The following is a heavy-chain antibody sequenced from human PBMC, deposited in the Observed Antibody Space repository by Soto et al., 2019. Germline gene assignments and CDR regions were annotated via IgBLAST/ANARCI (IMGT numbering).Heavy chain of an antibody. Sequence: QVQLVQSGAEVEKPGASVKVSCKASGYTFTSYSIRWVRQAPGQRLEWMGWINAVNGNTKYSQKFQDRVTFTRDTSASTAYMELSSLRSEDTAVYYCACRNYGDFDYGLDVWGQGTTVTVSS. D-gene: IGHD4-17*01. CDR1: GYTFTSYS. CDR3: ACRNYGDFDYGLDV. J-gene: IGHJ6*02. CDR2: INAVNGNT. V-gene: IGHV1-3*01.